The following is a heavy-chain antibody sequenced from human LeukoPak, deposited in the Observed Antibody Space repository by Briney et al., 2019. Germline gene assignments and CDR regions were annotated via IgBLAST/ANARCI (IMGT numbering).Heavy chain of an antibody. D-gene: IGHD6-13*01. CDR3: ARRFEAHTLSSWYQVFDY. Sequence: PSETLSLTCTVSGGSISSGSYYWSWIRQPAGKGLEWIGRIYTSGSTNYNPSLKSRVTISVDTSKNQFSLKLSSVTAADTAVYYCARRFEAHTLSSWYQVFDYRGQGTLVTVSS. CDR2: IYTSGST. CDR1: GGSISSGSYY. V-gene: IGHV4-61*02. J-gene: IGHJ4*02.